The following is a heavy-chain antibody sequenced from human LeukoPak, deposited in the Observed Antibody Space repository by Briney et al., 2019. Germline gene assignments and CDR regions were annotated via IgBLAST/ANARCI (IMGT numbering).Heavy chain of an antibody. J-gene: IGHJ4*02. CDR3: ASSQNFYGIDY. CDR1: GFTLSSYW. D-gene: IGHD4-17*01. CDR2: IKQDGSEK. V-gene: IGHV3-7*01. Sequence: GGSLRLSCAASGFTLSSYWMSWVRQAPGKGLEWVANIKQDGSEKYYVDSVKGRFTISRDNAKNSLYLQMNSLRAEDTAVYYCASSQNFYGIDYWGQGTLVTVSS.